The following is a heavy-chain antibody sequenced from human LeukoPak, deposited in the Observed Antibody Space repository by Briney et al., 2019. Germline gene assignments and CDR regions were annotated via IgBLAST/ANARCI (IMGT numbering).Heavy chain of an antibody. CDR3: AREGKTVVTPAFDY. J-gene: IGHJ4*02. D-gene: IGHD4-23*01. Sequence: SQTLSLTCAISGDSVSSNSAAWNWIRQSPSRGLVWLGRTYYRSKWYNDYAVSVKSRITINPDTSKNQFSLQLNTVTPEDTAVYYCAREGKTVVTPAFDYWGQGTLVTVSS. CDR2: TYYRSKWYN. CDR1: GDSVSSNSAA. V-gene: IGHV6-1*01.